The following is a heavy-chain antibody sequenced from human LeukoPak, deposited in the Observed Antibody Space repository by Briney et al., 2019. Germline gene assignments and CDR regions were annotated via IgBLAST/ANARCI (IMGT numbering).Heavy chain of an antibody. CDR3: AGESQEKYYFDY. Sequence: PSETLSLTCTVSGGSISNYYWSWIRQPPGKGLEWIGYIYYSGSTNYNPSLKSRVTISVDTSKNQFSLKLSSVTAADTAVYYCAGESQEKYYFDYWGQGTLVTVSS. J-gene: IGHJ4*02. V-gene: IGHV4-59*12. CDR2: IYYSGST. CDR1: GGSISNYY. D-gene: IGHD5-24*01.